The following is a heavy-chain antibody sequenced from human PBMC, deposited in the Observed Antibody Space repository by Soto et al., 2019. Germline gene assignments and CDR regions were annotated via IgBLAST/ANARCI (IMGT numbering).Heavy chain of an antibody. CDR2: FYYSGST. CDR3: ARKIYFGSGSYSLDAFDS. Sequence: QVQLQESGPGLVKPSETLSLTCTVSGGSISSYYWSWLRQPPGKGLEWIGYFYYSGSTSYNDSLKRRVTISADTSKNQFSLRLSSVTAADTTLYYCARKIYFGSGSYSLDAFDSWGQGTMLTVSS. CDR1: GGSISSYY. J-gene: IGHJ3*02. V-gene: IGHV4-59*01. D-gene: IGHD3-10*01.